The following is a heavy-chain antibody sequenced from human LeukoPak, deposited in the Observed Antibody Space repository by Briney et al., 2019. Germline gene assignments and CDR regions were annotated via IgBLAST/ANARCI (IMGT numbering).Heavy chain of an antibody. CDR1: GFTFSSYA. J-gene: IGHJ4*02. Sequence: GGSLRLSCAASGFTFSSYAMHWVRQAPGKGLEGVAVISYDGSNKYYADSVKGRFTISRDNSKNTLYLQMNSLRAEDTAVYYCARDPPDSYSSGWLDYWGQGTLVTVSS. CDR3: ARDPPDSYSSGWLDY. CDR2: ISYDGSNK. V-gene: IGHV3-30-3*01. D-gene: IGHD6-19*01.